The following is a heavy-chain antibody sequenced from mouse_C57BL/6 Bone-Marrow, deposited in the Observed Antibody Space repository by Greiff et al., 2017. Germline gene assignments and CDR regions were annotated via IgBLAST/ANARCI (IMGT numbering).Heavy chain of an antibody. V-gene: IGHV14-3*01. J-gene: IGHJ4*01. CDR1: GFNIKNTY. CDR3: DILRRGGDYYAMDY. Sequence: EVQLQQSVAELVRPGASVKLSCTASGFNIKNTYMHWVKQRPEQGLEWIGRIDPANGNTKYAPKFQGKATITADTSSNTAYLQLSRLTSEDTAIYSCDILRRGGDYYAMDYWGQGTSVTVSS. D-gene: IGHD2-12*01. CDR2: IDPANGNT.